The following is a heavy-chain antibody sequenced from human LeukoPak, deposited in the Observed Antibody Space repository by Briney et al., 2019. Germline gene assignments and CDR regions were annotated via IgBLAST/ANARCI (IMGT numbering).Heavy chain of an antibody. CDR1: GFTFSSYD. Sequence: GGSLRLSCAASGFTFSSYDMHWVRQATGKGLEWVSAIGTAGDTYYPGSVKGRFTISRENAKNSLYLQMNSLRAGDTAVYYCARGWHCSSTSCYAGDAFDIWGQGTMVTVSS. V-gene: IGHV3-13*01. J-gene: IGHJ3*02. D-gene: IGHD2-2*01. CDR2: IGTAGDT. CDR3: ARGWHCSSTSCYAGDAFDI.